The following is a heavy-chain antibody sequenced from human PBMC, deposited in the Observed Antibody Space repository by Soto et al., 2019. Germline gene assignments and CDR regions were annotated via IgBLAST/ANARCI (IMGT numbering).Heavy chain of an antibody. Sequence: PGESLKISCKGSGYSFTSYWIGWVRQMPGKGLEWMGIIYPGDSDTRYSPSFQGQVTISADKSVSTAYLQWSSLKASDTAMYYCARLRVGTVTTVDYYYGMDVWGQGTTVTVSS. V-gene: IGHV5-51*01. J-gene: IGHJ6*02. D-gene: IGHD4-4*01. CDR3: ARLRVGTVTTVDYYYGMDV. CDR1: GYSFTSYW. CDR2: IYPGDSDT.